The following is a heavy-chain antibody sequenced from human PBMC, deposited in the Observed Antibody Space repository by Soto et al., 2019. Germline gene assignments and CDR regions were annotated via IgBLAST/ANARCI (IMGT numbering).Heavy chain of an antibody. J-gene: IGHJ4*02. D-gene: IGHD3-22*01. V-gene: IGHV4-30-2*06. CDR2: TYHSGGT. CDR1: GDSISSGGYS. CDR3: ARDSLSGYYFDF. Sequence: QLQLQESGSGLVEPSQTLSLTCVVSGDSISSGGYSWNWIRQSPGKGLEWIGHTYHSGGTLYNPSLDSRVTISVDKSKNQFSLRLTSVTAADTAVYYCARDSLSGYYFDFWGQGTLVTVSS.